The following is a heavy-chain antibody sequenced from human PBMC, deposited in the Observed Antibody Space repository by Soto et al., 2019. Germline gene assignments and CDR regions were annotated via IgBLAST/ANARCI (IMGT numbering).Heavy chain of an antibody. D-gene: IGHD3-3*02. Sequence: SEALSLTCPVSGSSMNSSGYYWGWIRQPPGKGLEWIGSMFYGVSTYYNPSLKSRVTVSVDTSKNQFSLNLRSVTAADTAVYFCARLPSRHLVDYWGQGTLVTVSS. J-gene: IGHJ4*02. CDR3: ARLPSRHLVDY. CDR2: MFYGVST. V-gene: IGHV4-39*01. CDR1: GSSMNSSGYY.